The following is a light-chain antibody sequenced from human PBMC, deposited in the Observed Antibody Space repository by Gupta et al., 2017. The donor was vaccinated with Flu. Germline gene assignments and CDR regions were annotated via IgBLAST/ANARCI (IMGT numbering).Light chain of an antibody. J-gene: IGKJ1*01. CDR2: AAS. V-gene: IGKV1-8*01. CDR3: QQYYSYPSWT. CDR1: QGISSY. Sequence: TGDRVTITCRASQGISSYLAWYQQKPGKAPKLLIYAASTLQSGVPSRFSGSGSGTDFTLTISCLQSEDFATYYCQQYYSYPSWTFGQGTKVEIK.